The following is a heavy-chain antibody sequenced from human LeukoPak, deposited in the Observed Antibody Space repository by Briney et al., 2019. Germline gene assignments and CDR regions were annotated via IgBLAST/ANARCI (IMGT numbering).Heavy chain of an antibody. CDR1: GYTFTSYG. D-gene: IGHD6-19*01. V-gene: IGHV1-18*01. CDR2: ISAYKGNT. CDR3: AREGSVAVATSVVYYYYYGMDV. Sequence: ASVKVSCKASGYTFTSYGISWVRQAPGQGLEWMGWISAYKGNTNYAQKLQGRVTMTTDTSTSTAYMELGSLRSDDTAVYYCAREGSVAVATSVVYYYYYGMDVWGQGTTVTVSS. J-gene: IGHJ6*02.